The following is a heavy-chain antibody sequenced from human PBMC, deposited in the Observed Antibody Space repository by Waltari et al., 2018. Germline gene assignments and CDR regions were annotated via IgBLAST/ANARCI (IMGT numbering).Heavy chain of an antibody. J-gene: IGHJ4*02. V-gene: IGHV3-23*01. CDR2: ISNSGADT. D-gene: IGHD3-16*01. Sequence: QLLESGGGLVQRGGSIRLSCSDSGLTFSIFAMSWVRQAPGKGLEWVSGISNSGADTYYADSVKGRFTISRDNSKKTLYLQMNSLRVEDTAVYYCAKDHGVAYWGRGTLVTVSA. CDR1: GLTFSIFA. CDR3: AKDHGVAY.